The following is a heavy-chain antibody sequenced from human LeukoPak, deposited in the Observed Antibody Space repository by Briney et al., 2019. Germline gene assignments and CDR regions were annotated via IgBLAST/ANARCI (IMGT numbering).Heavy chain of an antibody. CDR2: IYPGDSDT. D-gene: IGHD3-3*01. V-gene: IGHV5-51*01. J-gene: IGHJ5*02. Sequence: GESLKISCKGSGYSFTSYWIGWVRQMPGKGLEWMGIIYPGDSDTRYSPSFQGQVTISADKSISTAYLQWSSLKASDTAMYYCARHGLKVYDFWSGYYSNWFDPWGQGTLVTVSS. CDR1: GYSFTSYW. CDR3: ARHGLKVYDFWSGYYSNWFDP.